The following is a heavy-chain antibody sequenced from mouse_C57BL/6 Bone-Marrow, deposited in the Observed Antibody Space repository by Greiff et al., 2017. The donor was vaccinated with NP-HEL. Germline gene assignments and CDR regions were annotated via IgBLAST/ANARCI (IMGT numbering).Heavy chain of an antibody. J-gene: IGHJ2*01. V-gene: IGHV1-5*01. CDR1: GYTFTSYW. D-gene: IGHD1-1*01. Sequence: EVQLQQSGTVLARPGASVKMSCKTSGYTFTSYWMHWVKQRPGQGLEWIGAMYPGNSDTSYNQKFKGKAKLTAVTSASTAYMELSSLTNEDSAVYYCTRGPITTVVEDYWGQGTTLTVSS. CDR3: TRGPITTVVEDY. CDR2: MYPGNSDT.